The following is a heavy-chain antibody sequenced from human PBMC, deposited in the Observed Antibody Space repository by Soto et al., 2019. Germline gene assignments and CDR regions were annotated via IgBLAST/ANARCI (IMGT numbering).Heavy chain of an antibody. CDR1: GYSFTNND. Sequence: ASVKVSCKLSGYSFTNNDVSWVRQATGQGLEWMGWMNPGSGDTGYAQKFQGRVTMTRDISIATAYMELSSLRSDDTAIYYCARMETFGSLNWFDPWGKGTLVTISS. V-gene: IGHV1-8*01. J-gene: IGHJ5*02. CDR3: ARMETFGSLNWFDP. D-gene: IGHD3-16*01. CDR2: MNPGSGDT.